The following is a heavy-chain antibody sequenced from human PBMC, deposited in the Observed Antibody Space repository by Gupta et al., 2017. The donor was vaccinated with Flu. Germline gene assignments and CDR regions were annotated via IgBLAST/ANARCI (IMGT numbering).Heavy chain of an antibody. Sequence: EVQLVQSGGGLVQPGGSLRLSCTGSGFTFSAYWMNWGRQPPGKSLEWVANINQAGSQRYYVDSVEGRFTVSRDNTKNSVYLEMNSLRAEDTAVYYCARDPTNTGYFDYWAQGTLVTASS. J-gene: IGHJ4*02. D-gene: IGHD3-9*01. CDR2: INQAGSQR. CDR3: ARDPTNTGYFDY. CDR1: GFTFSAYW. V-gene: IGHV3-7*01.